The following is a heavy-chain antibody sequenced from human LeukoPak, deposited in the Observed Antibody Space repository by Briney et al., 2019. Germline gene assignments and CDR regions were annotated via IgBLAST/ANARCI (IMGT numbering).Heavy chain of an antibody. Sequence: SETLSLTCTVSGGSISTYYWTWIRQPPGKGLEWIGEINHSGSTNYNPSLKSRVTISVDTSKNQFSLKLSSVTAADTAVYYCAHCSSTSCYTGGAFDIWGQGTMVTVSS. CDR2: INHSGST. D-gene: IGHD2-2*02. V-gene: IGHV4-34*01. CDR1: GGSISTYY. CDR3: AHCSSTSCYTGGAFDI. J-gene: IGHJ3*02.